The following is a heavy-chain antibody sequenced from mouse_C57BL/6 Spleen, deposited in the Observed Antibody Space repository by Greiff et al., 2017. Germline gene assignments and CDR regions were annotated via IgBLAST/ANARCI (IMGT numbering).Heavy chain of an antibody. D-gene: IGHD1-1*01. CDR2: IDPSDSYT. Sequence: QVQLQQPGAELVMPGASVKLSCKASGYTFTSYWMHWVKQRPGQGLEWIGEIDPSDSYTNYNQKFKGKSTLTVDKSSSTAYMQLSSLTSEDSAVYYCARRWLYYYGSYWYFDVWGTGTTVTVSS. J-gene: IGHJ1*03. CDR3: ARRWLYYYGSYWYFDV. V-gene: IGHV1-69*01. CDR1: GYTFTSYW.